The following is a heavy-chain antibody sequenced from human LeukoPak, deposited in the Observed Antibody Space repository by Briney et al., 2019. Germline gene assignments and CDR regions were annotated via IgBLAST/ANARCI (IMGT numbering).Heavy chain of an antibody. J-gene: IGHJ4*02. CDR3: AKDISSTVTTPHLGFDY. D-gene: IGHD4-17*01. CDR2: ISWNSGTI. V-gene: IGHV3-9*01. CDR1: EFTFDDYA. Sequence: GGSLRLSCAASEFTFDDYAMHWVRQAPGKGLEWVSGISWNSGTIGYADSVKGRFTISRDNAKNSLYLQMNSLRAEDTALYYCAKDISSTVTTPHLGFDYWGQGTLVTVSS.